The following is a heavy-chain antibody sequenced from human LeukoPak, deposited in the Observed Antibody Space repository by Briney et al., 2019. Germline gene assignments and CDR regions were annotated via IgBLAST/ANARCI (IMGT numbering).Heavy chain of an antibody. CDR2: INPDNSDT. V-gene: IGHV5-51*01. CDR3: ARHFHSAWFGF. Sequence: GESLKISCKGSGNSFTNNWIAWVRQMPGKGLEWMGIINPDNSDTKYSPPFQGQVTISADKSIRTVYLQWSSLKASDTAMYYCARHFHSAWFGFWGQGSLVTVSS. J-gene: IGHJ4*02. D-gene: IGHD5-18*01. CDR1: GNSFTNNW.